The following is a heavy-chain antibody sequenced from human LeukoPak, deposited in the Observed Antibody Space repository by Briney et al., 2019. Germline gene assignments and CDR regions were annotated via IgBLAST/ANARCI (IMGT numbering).Heavy chain of an antibody. D-gene: IGHD3-22*01. CDR1: GYTFTGYY. V-gene: IGHV1-18*04. J-gene: IGHJ4*02. CDR2: ISAYNGNT. Sequence: ASVRVSCKASGYTFTGYYMHWVRQAPGRGLEWMGWISAYNGNTNYAQKFQGRAIMTTDTSTSTAYMELKSLTSDDTAVYYCARGPPYHSSGYHIGLFDYWGQGTLVTVSS. CDR3: ARGPPYHSSGYHIGLFDY.